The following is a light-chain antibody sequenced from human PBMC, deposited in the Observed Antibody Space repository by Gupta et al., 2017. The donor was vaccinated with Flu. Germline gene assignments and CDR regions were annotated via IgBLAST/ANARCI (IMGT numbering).Light chain of an antibody. CDR2: LDS. J-gene: IGKJ3*01. V-gene: IGKV2-28*01. CDR1: QSRLHSNGYNY. CDR3: RQALQTPRT. Sequence: VTPGEPASISCSASQSRLHSNGYNYLDWYLQKPGQSPQLLIYLDSKRASGVPDRFSGSGSGTDFTLKISRVEAEDVGVYYCRQALQTPRTFGHGTKVDIK.